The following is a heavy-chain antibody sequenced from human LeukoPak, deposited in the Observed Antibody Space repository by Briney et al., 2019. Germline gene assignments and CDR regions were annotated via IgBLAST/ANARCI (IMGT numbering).Heavy chain of an antibody. CDR2: ISSNGGST. CDR3: VKDLKAPRTRADY. V-gene: IGHV3-64D*09. Sequence: QSGGSLRLSCSASGFTFSSSAMHWVRQAPGKGLEYVSAISSNGGSTYYADSVKGRFTISRDNSKKTLYLQMSSLRAEDTAVYYCVKDLKAPRTRADYWGQGTLVTVSS. J-gene: IGHJ4*02. CDR1: GFTFSSSA.